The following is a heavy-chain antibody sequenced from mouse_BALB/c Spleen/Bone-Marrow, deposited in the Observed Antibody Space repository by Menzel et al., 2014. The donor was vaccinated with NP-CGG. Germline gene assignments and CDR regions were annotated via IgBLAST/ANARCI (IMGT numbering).Heavy chain of an antibody. CDR1: GYAFTNYL. J-gene: IGHJ2*01. CDR3: AREWTARAVDY. V-gene: IGHV1-54*01. Sequence: VQGVESGAELVRPGTSVKVSCKASGYAFTNYLIEWVKQRPVQGLEWIGVINPGSGGANYNAKFKGKATLTADRSSSTAYMQLSSLTSDDSAVYFCAREWTARAVDYWGQGTTLTASS. CDR2: INPGSGGA. D-gene: IGHD3-2*01.